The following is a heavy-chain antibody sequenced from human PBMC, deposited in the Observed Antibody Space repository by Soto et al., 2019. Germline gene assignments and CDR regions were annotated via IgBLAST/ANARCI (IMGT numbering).Heavy chain of an antibody. CDR3: AISRDGYQFDY. Sequence: EVQLVESGGGLVQPGGSLRLSCAASGFTFSSYAMHWVRQAPGKGLEYVSAISSNGGSTDYANSVKGRFTISRDNSKNTLYRQMGSLRAEYMAVYYCAISRDGYQFDYWGQGTLVTVSS. CDR2: ISSNGGST. J-gene: IGHJ4*02. CDR1: GFTFSSYA. V-gene: IGHV3-64*01. D-gene: IGHD5-12*01.